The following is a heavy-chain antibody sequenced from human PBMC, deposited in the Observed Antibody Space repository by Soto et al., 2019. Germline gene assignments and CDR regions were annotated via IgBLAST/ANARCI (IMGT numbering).Heavy chain of an antibody. CDR3: ARVEQLAGSPPDY. CDR1: GGSISSYY. CDR2: IYYSGST. V-gene: IGHV4-59*01. D-gene: IGHD1-26*01. Sequence: PSETLSLTCTVSGGSISSYYWSWIRQPPGKGLEWIGYIYYSGSTNYNPSLKSRVTISVDTSKNQFSLKLSSVTAADTAVYYCARVEQLAGSPPDYWGQGTLVTVSS. J-gene: IGHJ4*02.